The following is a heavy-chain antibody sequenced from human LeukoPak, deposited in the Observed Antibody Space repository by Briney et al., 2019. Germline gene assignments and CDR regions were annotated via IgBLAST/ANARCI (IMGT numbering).Heavy chain of an antibody. V-gene: IGHV3-30-3*01. CDR1: GFTFSSYA. J-gene: IGHJ6*03. CDR2: ISYDGSNK. D-gene: IGHD3-3*01. Sequence: GGSLRLFCAASGFTFSSYAMHWVRQAPGKGLEWVAVISYDGSNKFYADSVKGRFTISRDNSKNTLYLQMNSLRAEGTAVYYCGKVSMLLEWSPMGAFYYYYMDGWGKGTKVTVSS. CDR3: GKVSMLLEWSPMGAFYYYYMDG.